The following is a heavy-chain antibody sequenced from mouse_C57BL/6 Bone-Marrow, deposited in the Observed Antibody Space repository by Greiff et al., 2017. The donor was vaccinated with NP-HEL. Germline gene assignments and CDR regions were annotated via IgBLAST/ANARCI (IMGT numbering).Heavy chain of an antibody. CDR1: GYTFTSYW. CDR3: ARGAAKPSCDAMDY. CDR2: IHPNSGST. J-gene: IGHJ4*01. Sequence: QVQLKQPGAELVKPGASVKLSCKASGYTFTSYWMHWVKQRPGQGLEWIGMIHPNSGSTNYNEKFKSKATLTVDKSSSTAYMQLSSLTSEDSAVYYGARGAAKPSCDAMDYWGQGTSVTVSA. V-gene: IGHV1-64*01.